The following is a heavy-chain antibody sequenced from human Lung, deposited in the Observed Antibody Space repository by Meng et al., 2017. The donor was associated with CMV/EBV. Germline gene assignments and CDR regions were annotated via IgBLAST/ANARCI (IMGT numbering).Heavy chain of an antibody. J-gene: IGHJ4*02. CDR1: GFTFSNYW. CDR2: IDTYGSIT. V-gene: IGHV3-74*01. Sequence: ELHLVESGGRXVQPGESLRLSCAAYGFTFSNYWMHWVRQVPGKGLMWVSRIDTYGSITDYADSVKGRFTISRDNTRNILYLQMNSLRVEDTAIYYCARDLSGERDYWSQGTLVTVSS. D-gene: IGHD1-26*01. CDR3: ARDLSGERDY.